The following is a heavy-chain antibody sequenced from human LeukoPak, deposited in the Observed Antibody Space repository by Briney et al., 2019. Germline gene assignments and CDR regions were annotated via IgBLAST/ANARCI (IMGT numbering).Heavy chain of an antibody. D-gene: IGHD2-2*02. V-gene: IGHV1-18*01. CDR1: GYTFTTYG. CDR2: INPYNGNT. J-gene: IGHJ4*02. Sequence: ASVKVSCKASGYTFTTYGISWVRQAPGQGLECMGWINPYNGNTNYAQKLQGRVTMTTVTSTSTAYMELRSLRSDDTAVYYCARELYGRFEHWGQGTLVTVSS. CDR3: ARELYGRFEH.